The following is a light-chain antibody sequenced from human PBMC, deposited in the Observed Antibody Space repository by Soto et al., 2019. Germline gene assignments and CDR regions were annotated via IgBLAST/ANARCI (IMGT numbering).Light chain of an antibody. Sequence: QSVLTQPASVSGSPGQSITISCTGTSSDVGDNNYVSWYQQHPGKAPKLMIYDVTHRTTGIYKRFSGSKSGNTASLTISGLQAEAAAAYSCSSYTSSSTLYVFGTGTKVTVL. J-gene: IGLJ1*01. CDR1: SSDVGDNNY. V-gene: IGLV2-14*01. CDR2: DVT. CDR3: SSYTSSSTLYV.